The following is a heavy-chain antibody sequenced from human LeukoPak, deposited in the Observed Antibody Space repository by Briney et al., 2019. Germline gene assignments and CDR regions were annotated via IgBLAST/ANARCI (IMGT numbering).Heavy chain of an antibody. J-gene: IGHJ6*02. D-gene: IGHD3-3*01. V-gene: IGHV3-7*03. CDR2: IKQDGSEK. CDR3: AREGFPPKISDFWSGLGPYYYYGMDV. CDR1: GFTFSSYW. Sequence: GGSLRLSCAASGFTFSSYWMSWVRQVPGKGLEWVANIKQDGSEKYYVDSVKGRFTISRDNAKNSLYLQMNSLRAEDTAVYYCAREGFPPKISDFWSGLGPYYYYGMDVWGQGTTVTVSS.